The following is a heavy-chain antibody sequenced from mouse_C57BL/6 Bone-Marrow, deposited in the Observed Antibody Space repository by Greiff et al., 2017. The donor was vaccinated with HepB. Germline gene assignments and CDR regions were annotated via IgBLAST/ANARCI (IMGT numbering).Heavy chain of an antibody. D-gene: IGHD1-1*01. J-gene: IGHJ3*01. CDR1: GYTFTSYW. CDR3: ARDYGSSSFAY. CDR2: IDPSDSYT. V-gene: IGHV1-69*01. Sequence: QVQLQQPGAELVMPGASVKLSCKASGYTFTSYWMHWVKQRPGQGLEWIGEIDPSDSYTNYNQKFKVKSTLTVDKSSSTAYMQLSSLTSEDSAVYYCARDYGSSSFAYWGQGTLVTVSA.